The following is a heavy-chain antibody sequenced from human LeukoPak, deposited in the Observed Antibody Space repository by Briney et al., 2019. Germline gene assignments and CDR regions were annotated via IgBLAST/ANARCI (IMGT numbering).Heavy chain of an antibody. J-gene: IGHJ4*02. D-gene: IGHD3-22*01. CDR1: GFTVSSNY. V-gene: IGHV3-53*01. CDR3: AREGEDYYDSSGYYFDY. CDR2: IYSGGST. Sequence: HTGGSLRLSCAASGFTVSSNYMSWVRQAPGKGLEWVSVIYSGGSTYYADSVKGRLTISRDNSKNTLYLQMNSLRAEDTAVYYCAREGEDYYDSSGYYFDYWGQGTLVTVSS.